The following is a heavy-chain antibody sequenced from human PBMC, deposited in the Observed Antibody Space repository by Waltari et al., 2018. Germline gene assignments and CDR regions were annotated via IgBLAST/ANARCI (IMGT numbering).Heavy chain of an antibody. V-gene: IGHV4-31*03. CDR1: GGSISSGGYY. CDR3: ARGDNGDSRFDY. CDR2: IYFSGST. Sequence: QVQLQESGPGLVKPSQTLSLTCTVSGGSISSGGYYWSWIRQHPGKGLEWIGYIYFSGSTYYNPSLKSRVTISVDTSKNQFSLKLSSVTAADTAVYYCARGDNGDSRFDYWGQGTLVTVSS. J-gene: IGHJ4*02. D-gene: IGHD4-17*01.